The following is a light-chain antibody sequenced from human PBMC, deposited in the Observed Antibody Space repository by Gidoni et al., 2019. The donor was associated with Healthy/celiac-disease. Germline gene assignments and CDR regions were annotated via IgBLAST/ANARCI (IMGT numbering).Light chain of an antibody. CDR2: GAS. Sequence: EIVRTQYPATLSVSPGERATLSCRASQSVSSTLAWYQQKPGQAPRLLIYGASTRATGIPATFIGSGSGTEFTLTISSLQSEDFAVYYCQQYNNWPPGTFGQGTKVEIK. V-gene: IGKV3-15*01. CDR1: QSVSST. CDR3: QQYNNWPPGT. J-gene: IGKJ1*01.